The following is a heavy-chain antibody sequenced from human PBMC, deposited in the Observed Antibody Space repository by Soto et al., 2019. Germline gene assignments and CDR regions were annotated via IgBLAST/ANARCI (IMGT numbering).Heavy chain of an antibody. Sequence: GGSLRLSCAASGFTVSSNYMSWVRQAPGKGLEWVSVIYSGGSTYYADSVKGRFTISRDNSKNTLYLQMNSLRAEDTAVYYCARLSSGDGYNSLGWGNYFDYWGQGTLVTVSS. J-gene: IGHJ4*02. V-gene: IGHV3-53*01. CDR1: GFTVSSNY. D-gene: IGHD5-12*01. CDR3: ARLSSGDGYNSLGWGNYFDY. CDR2: IYSGGST.